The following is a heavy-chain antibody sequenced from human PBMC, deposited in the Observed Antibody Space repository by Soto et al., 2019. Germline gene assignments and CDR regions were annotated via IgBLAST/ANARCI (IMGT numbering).Heavy chain of an antibody. V-gene: IGHV3-7*01. CDR3: ASSESTIFRVATAYYFGY. J-gene: IGHJ4*02. D-gene: IGHD3-3*01. CDR1: GFTFRSYW. CDR2: IKQDGSEK. Sequence: LRLSCAASGFTFRSYWMSWVRQAPGKGLEWVANIKQDGSEKYYVDSVKGRFTISRDSAKNSLYLQMSGLRAEDTAVFYCASSESTIFRVATAYYFGYWGQGTLVTVSS.